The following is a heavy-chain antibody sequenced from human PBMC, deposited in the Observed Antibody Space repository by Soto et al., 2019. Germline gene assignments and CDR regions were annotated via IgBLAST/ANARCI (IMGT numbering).Heavy chain of an antibody. CDR1: GFSLTSSGVG. J-gene: IGHJ4*02. CDR3: AHRFTRYSWNWGFFDD. CDR2: IYWDDDK. V-gene: IGHV2-5*02. Sequence: QITLMDSGPPLVKPTQTLTLTCTFSGFSLTSSGVGVGWSRQPPGKALEWIALIYWDDDKRYSTSLKSRLTVTKDTSKNQVVLTLTNVDPVDIGTYYCAHRFTRYSWNWGFFDDWGQGTLVTVSS. D-gene: IGHD1-7*01.